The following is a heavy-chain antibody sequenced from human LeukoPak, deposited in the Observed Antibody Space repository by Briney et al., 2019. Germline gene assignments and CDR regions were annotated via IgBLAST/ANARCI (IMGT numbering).Heavy chain of an antibody. J-gene: IGHJ6*02. D-gene: IGHD3-9*01. CDR1: GYTFTGYY. CDR3: ARDRTGYFDWLYYYYGMDV. CDR2: INPNSGGT. V-gene: IGHV1-2*06. Sequence: GASVKVSCKASGYTFTGYYMHWVRQAPGQGLEWMGRINPNSGGTNYAQKFQGRVTMTRDTSISTAYMELSRLRSDDTAVYYCARDRTGYFDWLYYYYGMDVWGQGTTVTVSS.